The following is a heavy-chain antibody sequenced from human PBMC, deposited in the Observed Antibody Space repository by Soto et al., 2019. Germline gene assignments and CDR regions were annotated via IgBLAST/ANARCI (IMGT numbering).Heavy chain of an antibody. CDR2: IIPIFGTA. V-gene: IGHV1-69*05. CDR3: ARDLSGSGSLLGY. D-gene: IGHD3-10*01. J-gene: IGHJ4*02. CDR1: GGTFSSYA. Sequence: SVKVSCKASGGTFSSYAISWVRQAPGQGLEWMGGIIPIFGTANYAQKLQGRVTMTTDTSKSTAYMELRSLRSDDTAVYYCARDLSGSGSLLGYWGQGTLVTVSS.